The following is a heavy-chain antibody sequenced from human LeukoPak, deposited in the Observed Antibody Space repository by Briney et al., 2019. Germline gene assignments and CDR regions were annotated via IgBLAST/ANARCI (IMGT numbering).Heavy chain of an antibody. Sequence: GGSLRLSCAASGFTFDDYAMHWVRQAPGKGLEWVSGISWNSGSIGYADSVKGRFTISRDNAKNSLYLQMNSLRAEDMAMYYCARRNPQGDGYNNDYWGQGTLVTVSS. J-gene: IGHJ4*02. CDR2: ISWNSGSI. CDR3: ARRNPQGDGYNNDY. CDR1: GFTFDDYA. V-gene: IGHV3-9*03. D-gene: IGHD5-24*01.